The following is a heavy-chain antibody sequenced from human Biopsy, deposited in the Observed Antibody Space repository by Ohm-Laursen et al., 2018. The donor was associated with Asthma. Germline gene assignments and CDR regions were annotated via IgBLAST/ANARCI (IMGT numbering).Heavy chain of an antibody. CDR1: GGTLNNYA. CDR3: ATGYSGSDRIVYYYSGMEV. CDR2: ISPIFGSS. J-gene: IGHJ6*02. V-gene: IGHV1-69*06. D-gene: IGHD5-12*01. Sequence: SSVKVSCKSSGGTLNNYAINWVRQAPGQGLEWMGGISPIFGSSNYAQRFQGRVTITADIFTRTVYMELSGLRSEDTAVYYCATGYSGSDRIVYYYSGMEVWGQGTTVTVSS.